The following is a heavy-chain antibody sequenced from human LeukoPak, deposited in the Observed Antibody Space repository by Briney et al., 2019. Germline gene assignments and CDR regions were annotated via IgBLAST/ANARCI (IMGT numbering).Heavy chain of an antibody. CDR1: GGTFSRYA. Sequence: GASVKVSCKAPGGTFSRYAISWVRRAPGQGLEWMGGIIPIFGTANYAQKFQGRVTITTDESTSTAYMDLSSLRSEDSAVYYCARSAGPVVVPAAIGASGHYYYMDVWDKGTTVTVSS. CDR2: IIPIFGTA. D-gene: IGHD2-2*02. V-gene: IGHV1-69*05. CDR3: ARSAGPVVVPAAIGASGHYYYMDV. J-gene: IGHJ6*03.